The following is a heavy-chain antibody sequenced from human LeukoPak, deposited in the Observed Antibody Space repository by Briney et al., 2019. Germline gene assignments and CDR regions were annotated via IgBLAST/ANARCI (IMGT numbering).Heavy chain of an antibody. CDR1: GFTFSNAW. CDR3: ATGPSTYSGFSGPFDY. CDR2: VKRGGDGGTT. D-gene: IGHD5-12*01. V-gene: IGHV3-15*01. J-gene: IGHJ4*02. Sequence: GGSLRLSCAASGFTFSNAWMSWVRQAPGKGLEWVGHVKRGGDGGTTGYAAPVKGRFTISRDDSKNTLYLQLNSRKTEDTAVYYCATGPSTYSGFSGPFDYWRQPALVTVSS.